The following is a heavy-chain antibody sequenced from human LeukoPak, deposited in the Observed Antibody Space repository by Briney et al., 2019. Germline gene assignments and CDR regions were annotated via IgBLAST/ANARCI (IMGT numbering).Heavy chain of an antibody. D-gene: IGHD3-10*01. Sequence: SVKVFCKASGFTFTSSAVQWVRQARGQRLEWIGWIVVGSGNTNYAQKFQERVTITRDMSTSTAYMELSSLRSEDTAVYYCAAGGVGELSVYWGQGTLVTVSS. J-gene: IGHJ4*02. CDR1: GFTFTSSA. CDR3: AAGGVGELSVY. V-gene: IGHV1-58*01. CDR2: IVVGSGNT.